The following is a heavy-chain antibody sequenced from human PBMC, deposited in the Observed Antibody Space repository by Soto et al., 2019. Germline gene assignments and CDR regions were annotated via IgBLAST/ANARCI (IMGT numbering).Heavy chain of an antibody. CDR2: INHSGST. V-gene: IGHV4-34*01. CDR1: GGSFSGYY. CDR3: ARFLYDSSGYYYEDY. J-gene: IGHJ4*02. D-gene: IGHD3-22*01. Sequence: QVQLQQWGAGLLKPSETLSLTCAVYGGSFSGYYWSWIRQPPGKGLEWIGEINHSGSTNYNPSLKSRGTISVDTSKNQFALKLSSVTAADTAVYYCARFLYDSSGYYYEDYWGQGTLVTVSS.